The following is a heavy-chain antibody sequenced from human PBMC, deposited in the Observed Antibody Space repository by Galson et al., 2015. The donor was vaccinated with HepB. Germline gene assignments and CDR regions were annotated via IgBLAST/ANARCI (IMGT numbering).Heavy chain of an antibody. CDR3: ARVTSSGNHPDAFDI. CDR2: INWNGNST. CDR1: GFTFDDYG. V-gene: IGHV3-20*04. D-gene: IGHD6-19*01. Sequence: SLRLSCAASGFTFDDYGMTWVRQAPGKGLKWVSSINWNGNSTAYADSVKGRFIISRDKANNSVYLQMNSPRAEDTALYYCARVTSSGNHPDAFDIWGQGTMVTVSS. J-gene: IGHJ3*02.